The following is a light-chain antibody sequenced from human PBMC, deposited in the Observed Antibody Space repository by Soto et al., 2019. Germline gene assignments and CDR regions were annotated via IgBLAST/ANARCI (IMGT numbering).Light chain of an antibody. CDR1: ESVSSH. J-gene: IGKJ4*01. Sequence: IGMTQSTATLSVSPGQRASLSCRASESVSSHLAWYQQKPGQAPRLLIYGASSRATGIPDRFSGSGSGTDFTLTISRLEPEDFAVYYCQHYGSLNTFGGGTK. V-gene: IGKV3-20*01. CDR3: QHYGSLNT. CDR2: GAS.